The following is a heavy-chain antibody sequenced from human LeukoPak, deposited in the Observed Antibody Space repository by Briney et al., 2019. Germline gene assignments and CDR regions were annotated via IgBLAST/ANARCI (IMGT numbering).Heavy chain of an antibody. D-gene: IGHD2-15*01. CDR2: MKHDGSEK. J-gene: IGHJ6*02. CDR1: GFTFSSYW. Sequence: PGGSLRLSCAVSGFTFSSYWMSWVRQAPGKGLEWVASMKHDGSEKYYVDFVKGRFTISRDNAKNLLYLQMNSLRVEDTAVYYCARDTDIAGPRGLYYYYGMDVWGQGTTVTVSS. CDR3: ARDTDIAGPRGLYYYYGMDV. V-gene: IGHV3-7*03.